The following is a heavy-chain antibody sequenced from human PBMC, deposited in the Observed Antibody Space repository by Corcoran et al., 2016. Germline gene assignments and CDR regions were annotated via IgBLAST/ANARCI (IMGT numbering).Heavy chain of an antibody. CDR1: GYTFTSYY. V-gene: IGHV1-46*01. J-gene: IGHJ6*02. D-gene: IGHD3-10*02. Sequence: QVQLVQSGAEVKKPGASVKVSCKASGYTFTSYYMHWVRQAPGQGLEWMGIINPSGGSTSYAQKFQGRVTMTRDTATSTVYMELSSLRSEDTAVDYCARDLGLGSAGGDYYYGMDVWGQGTTVTVSS. CDR2: INPSGGST. CDR3: ARDLGLGSAGGDYYYGMDV.